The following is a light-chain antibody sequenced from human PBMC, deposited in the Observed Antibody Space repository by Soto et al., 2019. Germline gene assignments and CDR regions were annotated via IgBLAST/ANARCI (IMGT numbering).Light chain of an antibody. Sequence: EIVMTQSPATLSVSPGERATLSCGASQSVSSNLAWYQQKPGQAARLLIYGASTRATGIPARFSGSGSGTEFTLTISSLQSEDFAVYYCQQYHNWPPITFGQGTRLENK. CDR2: GAS. J-gene: IGKJ5*01. V-gene: IGKV3-15*01. CDR1: QSVSSN. CDR3: QQYHNWPPIT.